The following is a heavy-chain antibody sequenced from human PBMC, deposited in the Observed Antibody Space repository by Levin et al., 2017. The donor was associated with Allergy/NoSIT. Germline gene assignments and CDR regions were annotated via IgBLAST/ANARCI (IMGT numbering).Heavy chain of an antibody. D-gene: IGHD2-2*01. CDR1: GFTFSSYS. Sequence: QAGGSLRLSCAASGFTFSSYSMNWVRQAPGKGLEWVSYISSSSSTIYYADSVKGRFTISRDNAKNSLYLQMNSLRAEDTAVYYCASVPASYCSSTSCSYYYYYMDVWGKGTTVTVSS. V-gene: IGHV3-48*01. CDR2: ISSSSSTI. J-gene: IGHJ6*03. CDR3: ASVPASYCSSTSCSYYYYYMDV.